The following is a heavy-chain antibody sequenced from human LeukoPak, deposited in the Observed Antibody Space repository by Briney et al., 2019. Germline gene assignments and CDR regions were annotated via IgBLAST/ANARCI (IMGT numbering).Heavy chain of an antibody. V-gene: IGHV1-46*01. CDR1: GYTFTSYY. Sequence: ASVKVSCKASGYTFTSYYMHWVRRAPGQGLEWMGIINPSGGSTSYAQKFQGRVTMTRDTSTSTVYMELSSLRSEDTAVYYCARANGYSSGWYNFDYWGQGTLVTVPS. CDR3: ARANGYSSGWYNFDY. J-gene: IGHJ4*02. D-gene: IGHD6-19*01. CDR2: INPSGGST.